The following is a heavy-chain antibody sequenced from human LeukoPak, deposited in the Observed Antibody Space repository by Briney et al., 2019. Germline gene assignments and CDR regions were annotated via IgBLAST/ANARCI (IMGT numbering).Heavy chain of an antibody. CDR1: GYTFTGYY. D-gene: IGHD4-23*01. CDR3: ARVGGGGDDYGGNPVKYAFDI. V-gene: IGHV1-2*02. J-gene: IGHJ3*02. Sequence: GASVKVSCKASGYTFTGYYIHWVRQAPGQGLEWMGWINPNSGGTNYAQKFQGRVTMTRDTSISTAYMELSRLRSDDTAVYYCARVGGGGDDYGGNPVKYAFDIWGQGTMVTVSS. CDR2: INPNSGGT.